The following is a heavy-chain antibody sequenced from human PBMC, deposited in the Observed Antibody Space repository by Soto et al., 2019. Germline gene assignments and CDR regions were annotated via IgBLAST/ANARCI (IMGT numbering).Heavy chain of an antibody. CDR1: GGSFSGYY. CDR2: INHSGST. J-gene: IGHJ4*02. Sequence: SETLSLTCAVYGGSFSGYYWSWIRQPPGKGLGWIGEINHSGSTNYNPSLKSRVTISVDTSKNQFSLKLSSVTAADTAVYYCARGGIPLTFGGVIVIGYFDYWGQGTLVTVSS. D-gene: IGHD3-16*02. V-gene: IGHV4-34*01. CDR3: ARGGIPLTFGGVIVIGYFDY.